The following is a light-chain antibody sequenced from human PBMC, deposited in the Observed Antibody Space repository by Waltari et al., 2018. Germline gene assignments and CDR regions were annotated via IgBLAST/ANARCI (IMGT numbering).Light chain of an antibody. CDR2: GAS. J-gene: IGKJ3*01. CDR3: QQVHSFPFT. Sequence: DIQMTQSPSSLSASMGDQITISCRASQDILSWLAWFQQKPGTAPKLLIYGASNLKGGVPSRFSGSGSGTHFTLSISSLHPEDFATYYCQQVHSFPFTFGPGTKVDLK. CDR1: QDILSW. V-gene: IGKV1-12*01.